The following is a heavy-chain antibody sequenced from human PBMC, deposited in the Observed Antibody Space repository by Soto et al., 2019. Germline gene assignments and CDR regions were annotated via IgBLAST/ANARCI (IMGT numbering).Heavy chain of an antibody. CDR2: LYDVDGS. J-gene: IGHJ3*01. D-gene: IGHD1-1*01. CDR3: ATWHEREHAYDV. Sequence: DVQLVESGGGLIQPGESLRLSCAAFGLTISGKKYVAWVRQAPGKGLEWVSALYDVDGSFYADSVKGRFTTSSASSKTTVYLQMNDLRPDDTAVYDCATWHEREHAYDVWFQWTTVTVSS. CDR1: GLTISGKKY. V-gene: IGHV3-53*01.